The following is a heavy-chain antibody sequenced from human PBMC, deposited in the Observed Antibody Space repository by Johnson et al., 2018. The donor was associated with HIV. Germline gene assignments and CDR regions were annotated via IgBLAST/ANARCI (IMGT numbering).Heavy chain of an antibody. CDR1: GFTFSDYY. D-gene: IGHD3-9*01. CDR3: AKTIARNAFDI. J-gene: IGHJ3*02. Sequence: QVQLVESGGGLVKPGGSLRLSCAASGFTFSDYYMSWIRQAPGKGLEWVSYISRSGSTIYYAASVKGRITISRDNAKKSLYLQMNSLRAEDTAVYYCAKTIARNAFDIWGQGTMVTVSS. V-gene: IGHV3-11*01. CDR2: ISRSGSTI.